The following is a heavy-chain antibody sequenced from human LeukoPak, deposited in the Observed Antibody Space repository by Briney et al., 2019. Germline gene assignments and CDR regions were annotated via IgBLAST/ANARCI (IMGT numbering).Heavy chain of an antibody. Sequence: ASVKVSCTASDYTFTIYGISWVPRAPGQGLEWMGWISAYNGNTNYAQKLQGRVAMTTDTSTSTAYMELRSLRSDDTAVYYCARSGEADGECGYWGQGTLVTVSS. V-gene: IGHV1-18*01. CDR2: ISAYNGNT. CDR3: ARSGEADGECGY. J-gene: IGHJ4*02. D-gene: IGHD3-10*01. CDR1: DYTFTIYG.